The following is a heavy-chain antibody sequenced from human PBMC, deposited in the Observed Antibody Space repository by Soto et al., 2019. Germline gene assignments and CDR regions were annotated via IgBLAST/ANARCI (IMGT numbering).Heavy chain of an antibody. J-gene: IGHJ6*02. V-gene: IGHV3-30*18. Sequence: PGGSLRLSCAASGFTFSSYGMHWVRQAPGKGLEWVAVISYDGSNKYYADSVKGRFTISRDNSKNTLYLQMNSLRAEDTAVYYCAKVSIAGYYYYYGMDVWGQGTTDTVS. CDR1: GFTFSSYG. D-gene: IGHD6-6*01. CDR3: AKVSIAGYYYYYGMDV. CDR2: ISYDGSNK.